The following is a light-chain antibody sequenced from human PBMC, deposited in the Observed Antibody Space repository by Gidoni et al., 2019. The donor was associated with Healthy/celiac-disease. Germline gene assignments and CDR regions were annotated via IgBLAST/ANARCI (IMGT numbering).Light chain of an antibody. CDR2: DAS. CDR1: KSVSSY. CDR3: QQRSNWPT. V-gene: IGKV3-11*01. Sequence: ELVFTQSPATLSLSPGERATLSCRASKSVSSYLAWYQQKPGQAPRLLIYDASNRATGIPARFSGSGSGTDFTLTISSLEPEDFAVYYCQQRSNWPTFGPGTKVDIK. J-gene: IGKJ3*01.